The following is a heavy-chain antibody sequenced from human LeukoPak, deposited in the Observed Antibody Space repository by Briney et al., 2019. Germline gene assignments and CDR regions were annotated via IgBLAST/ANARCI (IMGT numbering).Heavy chain of an antibody. CDR3: AGYCSSTSCLWFSDY. D-gene: IGHD2-2*01. CDR1: GFTFSSYS. CDR2: ISSSSSTI. V-gene: IGHV3-48*01. Sequence: GGSLRLSCAVSGFTFSSYSMNWVRQAPGKGMEWVSYISSSSSTIYYADSVKGRFTISRDNAKNSLYLQMNSLRAEDTAVYYCAGYCSSTSCLWFSDYWGQGTLVTVSS. J-gene: IGHJ4*02.